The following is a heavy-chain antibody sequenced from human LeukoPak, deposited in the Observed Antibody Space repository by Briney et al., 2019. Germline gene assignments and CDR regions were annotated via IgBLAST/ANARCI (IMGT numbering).Heavy chain of an antibody. CDR3: ARANPLDCSSTTCLFDY. V-gene: IGHV1-2*02. CDR2: INPNSGDT. Sequence: EASVKVSCEASGYTFTGYYMHWVRQAPGQGFEWMGWINPNSGDTNYAQKFQGRVTMTRDTSISTAHMELSRLRSDDTAVYYCARANPLDCSSTTCLFDYWGQGTLVTVSS. D-gene: IGHD2-2*01. CDR1: GYTFTGYY. J-gene: IGHJ4*02.